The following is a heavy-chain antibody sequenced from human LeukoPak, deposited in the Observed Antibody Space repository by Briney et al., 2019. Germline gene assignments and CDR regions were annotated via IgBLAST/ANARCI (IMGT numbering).Heavy chain of an antibody. CDR2: IYYSGST. Sequence: SETLSLTCTVSGGSISSYYWSWIRQPPGKGLEWIGYIYYSGSTNYNPSLKSRVTISVDTSKNQFSLKLSSVTAADTAVYYCARVGTYGSGSYLSWLDFWGQGTLVTVSS. V-gene: IGHV4-59*01. J-gene: IGHJ5*01. D-gene: IGHD3-10*01. CDR3: ARVGTYGSGSYLSWLDF. CDR1: GGSISSYY.